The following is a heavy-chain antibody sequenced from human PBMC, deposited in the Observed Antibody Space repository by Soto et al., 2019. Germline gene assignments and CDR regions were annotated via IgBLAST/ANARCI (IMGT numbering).Heavy chain of an antibody. V-gene: IGHV4-59*01. CDR1: GVSISGYY. Sequence: SETLSLTCTVSGVSISGYYWSWLRQPPGKGLEWIGFIFYSGSTSYNPSLKSRVTISIDTSEYQFSLKLNSVTAADTAVYYCASMIGDPVLSFDSWGQGTLVTVS. CDR2: IFYSGST. D-gene: IGHD3-10*02. J-gene: IGHJ5*01. CDR3: ASMIGDPVLSFDS.